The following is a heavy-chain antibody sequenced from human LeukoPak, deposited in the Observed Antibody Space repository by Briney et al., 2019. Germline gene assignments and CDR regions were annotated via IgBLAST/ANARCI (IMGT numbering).Heavy chain of an antibody. D-gene: IGHD2-2*02. V-gene: IGHV3-49*04. Sequence: QPGRSLRFSCTASGFTFGDHAMSWVRQAPGKGLEWVGFIRSKACGGTTEYAATVNGTFSVSRDDSNNIAYLQMSSLESEGTAVYFCARGPIYPWVYYGMDVWGQGTTVTVSS. CDR1: GFTFGDHA. CDR3: ARGPIYPWVYYGMDV. CDR2: IRSKACGGTT. J-gene: IGHJ6*02.